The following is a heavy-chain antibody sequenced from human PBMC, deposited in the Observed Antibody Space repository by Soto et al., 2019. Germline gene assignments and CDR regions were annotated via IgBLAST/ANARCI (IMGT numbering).Heavy chain of an antibody. D-gene: IGHD3-10*01. CDR2: IKVDGSEK. J-gene: IGHJ4*02. CDR1: GFTFGSYW. V-gene: IGHV3-7*03. Sequence: EVQLAESGGGLVQPGGSLRLSCAASGFTFGSYWLSWVRQAPGKQLERVANIKVDGSEKYYVDSVRGRFIISRDNAENSRYLQMNSLRAEDTAVYYCARDRGWQTFDYWGQGTLVTVSS. CDR3: ARDRGWQTFDY.